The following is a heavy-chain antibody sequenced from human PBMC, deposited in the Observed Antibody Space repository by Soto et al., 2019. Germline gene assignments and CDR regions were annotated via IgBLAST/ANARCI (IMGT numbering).Heavy chain of an antibody. J-gene: IGHJ4*02. D-gene: IGHD3-10*01. Sequence: QVHLQESGPGFVKPSGTLSLTCTFSGGSISSDNWWTWVRQPPGKGLEWIGEVYHSGSTNYSPSFKSRVTILVDKSKNHFSLEVTSVTAADTALYYCARASASSMLRGVTINWGQGTLVTVSS. CDR1: GGSISSDNW. CDR2: VYHSGST. V-gene: IGHV4-4*02. CDR3: ARASASSMLRGVTIN.